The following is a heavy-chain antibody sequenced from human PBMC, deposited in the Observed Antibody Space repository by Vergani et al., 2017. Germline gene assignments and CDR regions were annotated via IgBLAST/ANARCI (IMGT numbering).Heavy chain of an antibody. D-gene: IGHD6-19*01. CDR2: IYYSGIT. CDR3: ARAWYSSGWVFDY. Sequence: QVQLQESGPGLVKPSETLSLTCTVSGGSVSSGSYYWSWIRQPAGKGLEWIGYIYYSGITNSNPFLKSRVTRSVDTSKNQFSLKLSSVTAADTAVYYCARAWYSSGWVFDYWGQGTLVTVSS. CDR1: GGSVSSGSYY. J-gene: IGHJ4*02. V-gene: IGHV4-61*10.